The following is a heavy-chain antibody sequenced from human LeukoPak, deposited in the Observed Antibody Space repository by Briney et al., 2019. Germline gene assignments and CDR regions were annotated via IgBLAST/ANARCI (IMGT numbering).Heavy chain of an antibody. CDR1: GGSISSYY. Sequence: SETLSLTCTVYGGSISSYYWSWIRQPPGKGLEWIGYIYYSGSTNYNPSIKSRVTISVDTSKNQFSLKLSSVTAADTAVYYCAREVYYYGSVIPNSFDYWGEGTLVTVSS. D-gene: IGHD3-10*01. V-gene: IGHV4-59*12. J-gene: IGHJ4*02. CDR2: IYYSGST. CDR3: AREVYYYGSVIPNSFDY.